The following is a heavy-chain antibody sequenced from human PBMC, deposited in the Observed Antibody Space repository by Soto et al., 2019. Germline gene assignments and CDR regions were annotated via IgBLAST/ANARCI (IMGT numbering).Heavy chain of an antibody. CDR3: ASRYSSSWSLLSPGYGMDV. Sequence: GASVKVSCKASGYTFTSYYMHWVRQAPGQGLEWMGIINPSGGSTSYAQKFQGRVTMTRDTSTSTVYMELSSLRSEDTAVYYCASRYSSSWSLLSPGYGMDVWGQGTTVTVSS. J-gene: IGHJ6*02. CDR2: INPSGGST. CDR1: GYTFTSYY. V-gene: IGHV1-46*01. D-gene: IGHD6-13*01.